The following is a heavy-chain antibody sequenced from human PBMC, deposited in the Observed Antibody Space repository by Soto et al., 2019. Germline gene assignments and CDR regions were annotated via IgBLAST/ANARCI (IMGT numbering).Heavy chain of an antibody. CDR3: ARRILGYCSGGSCGFDY. D-gene: IGHD2-15*01. Sequence: SETLSLTCAVYGGSFSGYYWSWIRQHPGKGLEWIGEINHSGSTNYNPSLKSRVTISVDTSKNQFSLKLSSVTAADTAVYYCARRILGYCSGGSCGFDYWGQGTLVTVSS. V-gene: IGHV4-34*01. CDR1: GGSFSGYY. CDR2: INHSGST. J-gene: IGHJ4*02.